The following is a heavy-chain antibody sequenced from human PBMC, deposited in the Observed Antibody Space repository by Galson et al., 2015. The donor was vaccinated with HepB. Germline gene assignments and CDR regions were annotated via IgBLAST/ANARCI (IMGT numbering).Heavy chain of an antibody. CDR2: ISSNGGST. J-gene: IGHJ4*02. V-gene: IGHV3-64D*06. CDR1: GFTFSSYA. CDR3: VKGRRGIAAAGMGY. Sequence: SLRLSCAASGFTFSSYAMHWVRQAPGKGLEYVSAISSNGGSTYYADSVKGRFTISRDNSKNTLYLQMSSLRAEDTAVYYCVKGRRGIAAAGMGYWGQGTLVTVSS. D-gene: IGHD6-13*01.